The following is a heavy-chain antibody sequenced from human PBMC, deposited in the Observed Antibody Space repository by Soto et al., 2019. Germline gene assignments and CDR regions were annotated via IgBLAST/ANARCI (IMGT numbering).Heavy chain of an antibody. CDR1: GFIFSSYA. Sequence: QVQLVESGGGVVQPGRSLSLSCAASGFIFSSYAMHWVRQAPGKGLECVAVIWYDGSNKNYADSVKGRFTISRDNSKNTLYLQMNSLRTEDTAVYYCAKARHGSGTYSYFDYWGQGILVTVSS. CDR2: IWYDGSNK. D-gene: IGHD3-10*01. V-gene: IGHV3-30*18. CDR3: AKARHGSGTYSYFDY. J-gene: IGHJ4*02.